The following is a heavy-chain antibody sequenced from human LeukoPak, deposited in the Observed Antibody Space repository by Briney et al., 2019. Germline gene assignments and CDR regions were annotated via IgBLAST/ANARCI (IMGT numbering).Heavy chain of an antibody. CDR3: ARHGRSSSSRY. Sequence: SETLSLTCAVSGGSISSYYWSWIRQPAGKGLEWIGRIYTSGSTNYNPSLKSRVTISVDTSKNQFSLKLSSVTAADTAVYYCARHGRSSSSRYWGQGTLVTVSS. J-gene: IGHJ4*02. V-gene: IGHV4-4*07. CDR1: GGSISSYY. D-gene: IGHD6-6*01. CDR2: IYTSGST.